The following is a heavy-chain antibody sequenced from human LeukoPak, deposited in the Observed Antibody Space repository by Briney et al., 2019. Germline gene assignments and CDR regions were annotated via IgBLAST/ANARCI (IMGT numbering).Heavy chain of an antibody. CDR1: GFTFSSYG. D-gene: IGHD2-21*01. CDR3: ASFPFH. CDR2: IKQDGSEK. Sequence: GGSLRLSCGVSGFTFSSYGMSWVRQAPGKGLEWVANIKQDGSEKYYVDSVKGRFTISRDNAKNPLYLQMNSLRAEDTAVYYCASFPFHWGQGTLVTVSS. V-gene: IGHV3-7*01. J-gene: IGHJ4*02.